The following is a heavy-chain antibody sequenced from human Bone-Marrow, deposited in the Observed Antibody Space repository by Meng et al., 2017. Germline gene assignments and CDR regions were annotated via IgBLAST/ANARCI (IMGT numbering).Heavy chain of an antibody. V-gene: IGHV3-13*01. CDR1: GFTFSSYD. CDR3: AREHSSGYYDAFDI. CDR2: IGTAGDT. J-gene: IGHJ3*02. D-gene: IGHD3-22*01. Sequence: GESLKISCAASGFTFSSYDMHWARQATGKGLEWVSAIGTAGDTYYPGSVKGRFTISRENAKNSLYLQMNSLRAGDTAVYYCAREHSSGYYDAFDIWGQGTMVTVSS.